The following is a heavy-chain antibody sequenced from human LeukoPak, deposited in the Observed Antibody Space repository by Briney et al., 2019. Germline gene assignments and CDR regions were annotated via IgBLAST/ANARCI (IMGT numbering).Heavy chain of an antibody. CDR1: GFTFSTFA. V-gene: IGHV3-23*01. J-gene: IGHJ4*02. CDR2: IFPSGGEI. D-gene: IGHD2-8*02. Sequence: GGSLRLSCAASGFTFSTFAMIWVRQPPGKGLEWVSSIFPSGGEIHYADSVRGRFTISRDNSKSTLSLQMNSLRAEDTAIYYCATYRQVLLPFESWGQGTLVTVSA. CDR3: ATYRQVLLPFES.